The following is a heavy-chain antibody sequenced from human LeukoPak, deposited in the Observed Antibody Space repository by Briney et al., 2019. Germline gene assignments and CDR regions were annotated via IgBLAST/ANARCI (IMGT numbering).Heavy chain of an antibody. J-gene: IGHJ6*03. CDR2: IRYDGSNK. CDR1: GFTFSTYG. CDR3: AKDGGGYYPSYYYYMDA. D-gene: IGHD3-22*01. V-gene: IGHV3-30*02. Sequence: GGSLRLSCAASGFTFSTYGMSWVRQAPGKGLEWVAFIRYDGSNKYYADSVKGRFTISRDNSKNTLYLQMNSLRAEDTAVYYCAKDGGGYYPSYYYYMDAWGKGTTVTISS.